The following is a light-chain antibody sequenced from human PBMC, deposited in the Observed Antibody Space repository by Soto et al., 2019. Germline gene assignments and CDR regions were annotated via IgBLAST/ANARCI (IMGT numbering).Light chain of an antibody. CDR1: NIGSKS. V-gene: IGLV3-21*01. CDR3: QVWEISSDHYV. CDR2: YDS. J-gene: IGLJ1*01. Sequence: SYELTQPPSVSVAPGKKARITCGGNNIGSKSVHWYRQKPGQAPVLVIFYDSGRPSGIPERFSGSNSGNTATLTISRVEAGDEADYYCQVWEISSDHYVFGTGTKLTVL.